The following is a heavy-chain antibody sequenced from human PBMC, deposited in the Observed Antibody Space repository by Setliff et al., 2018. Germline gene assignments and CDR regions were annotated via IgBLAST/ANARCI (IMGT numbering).Heavy chain of an antibody. CDR2: TIPMFGTT. V-gene: IGHV1-69*05. D-gene: IGHD3-22*01. CDR1: GATFSSYG. Sequence: SVKVSCKASGATFSSYGISWVRQAPGQGLEWMGGTIPMFGTTEYAQKFQGRVTMTTDTSTSTAYMELRSLRSDDTAVYYCARDLDYQYYYDSSGRDAFDIWGQGTMVTVSS. CDR3: ARDLDYQYYYDSSGRDAFDI. J-gene: IGHJ3*02.